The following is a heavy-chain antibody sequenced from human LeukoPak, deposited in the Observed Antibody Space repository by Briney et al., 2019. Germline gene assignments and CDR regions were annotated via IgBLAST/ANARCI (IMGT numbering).Heavy chain of an antibody. D-gene: IGHD1-26*01. V-gene: IGHV3-74*01. J-gene: IGHJ3*02. CDR3: ARGGSPPEALGDAFDI. CDR2: LHTDRSKA. CDR1: GFSFSTYW. Sequence: GGSLRLSCAASGFSFSTYWMHWVRQAPGKGLVWVSRLHTDRSKASYADSVKGRFTISRDNAKNTLYLQMNSLRVEDTAVYFCARGGSPPEALGDAFDIWGQGTMVTVSS.